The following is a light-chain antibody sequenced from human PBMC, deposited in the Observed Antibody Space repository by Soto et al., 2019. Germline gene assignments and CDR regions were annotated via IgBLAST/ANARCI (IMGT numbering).Light chain of an antibody. CDR2: DAS. CDR3: QQRSNWPPLT. CDR1: QSVSNF. J-gene: IGKJ4*01. Sequence: EIVLRQSPATLSLSPEERATLTCRASQSVSNFLAWYQHKPGQAPRLLIYDASIRATGVPARFSGSGSGTDFTLTISSLEPEDFAVYYCQQRSNWPPLTFGGGTKVDIK. V-gene: IGKV3-11*01.